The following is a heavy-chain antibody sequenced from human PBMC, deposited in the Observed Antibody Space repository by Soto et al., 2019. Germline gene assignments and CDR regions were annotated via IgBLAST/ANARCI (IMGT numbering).Heavy chain of an antibody. Sequence: EVQLVESGGGLVQPGGSLRLSCAASGFTFSNYDMYWVRQATGKGLEWVSTIGTAGDTFYADSVKGRFTISRENAKNSLDLRMNSLRAGDAPMYCCSRARKWELLYAFDLWGQGTVVTVSS. CDR2: IGTAGDT. CDR3: SRARKWELLYAFDL. CDR1: GFTFSNYD. D-gene: IGHD1-26*01. V-gene: IGHV3-13*04. J-gene: IGHJ3*01.